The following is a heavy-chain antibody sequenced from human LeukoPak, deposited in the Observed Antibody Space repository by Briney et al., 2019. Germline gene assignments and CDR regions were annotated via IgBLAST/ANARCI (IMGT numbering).Heavy chain of an antibody. V-gene: IGHV3-7*01. CDR2: VNLDGSQK. D-gene: IGHD3-10*01. J-gene: IGHJ6*03. Sequence: GGSLRLSCAASGFSFPNYWMTWVRQAPGKGLEWVANVNLDGSQKYYLDSVEGRFTISRDNAKNSLYLQMNSLRAEDTGVYYCAKFGHYYMDVWGKGTTVTVSS. CDR1: GFSFPNYW. CDR3: AKFGHYYMDV.